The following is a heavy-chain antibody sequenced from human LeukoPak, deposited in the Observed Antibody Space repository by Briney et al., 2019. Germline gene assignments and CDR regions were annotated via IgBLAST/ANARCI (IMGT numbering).Heavy chain of an antibody. D-gene: IGHD3-22*01. V-gene: IGHV1-18*01. Sequence: ASVKVSCKASGYTFTSYGISWVRQAPGQGLEWMGWISAYNGNTNYAQKLQGRVTMTRDTSISTAYMELSRLRSDDTAVYYCARATPYDSSGYYFGEIDYWGQGTLVTVSS. CDR2: ISAYNGNT. CDR1: GYTFTSYG. J-gene: IGHJ4*02. CDR3: ARATPYDSSGYYFGEIDY.